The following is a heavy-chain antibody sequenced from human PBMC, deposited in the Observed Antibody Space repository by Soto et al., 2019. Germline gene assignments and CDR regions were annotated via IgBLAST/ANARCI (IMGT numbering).Heavy chain of an antibody. CDR1: GGSISSYY. D-gene: IGHD3-10*01. CDR2: INHSGST. Sequence: SETLSLTCTVSGGSISSYYWSWIRQPPGKGLEWIGYINHSGSTNYNPSLKSRVTISVDTSKNQFSLKLSSVTAADTAVYYCAREVVRGVPYYFDYWGQGTLVTVSS. J-gene: IGHJ4*02. CDR3: AREVVRGVPYYFDY. V-gene: IGHV4-59*12.